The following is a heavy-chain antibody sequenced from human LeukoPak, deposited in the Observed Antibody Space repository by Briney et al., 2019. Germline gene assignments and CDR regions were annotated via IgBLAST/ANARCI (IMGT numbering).Heavy chain of an antibody. D-gene: IGHD3-10*01. CDR2: ITNSGGST. V-gene: IGHV3-23*01. J-gene: IGHJ4*02. CDR3: AKDSYRGLLWFGELLYFDY. Sequence: GGTLRLSCAASGFTFSSYGMSWVRQAPGKGLEWVSAITNSGGSTYYADSVKGRFTISRDNSKNTLYLQMNSLRAEDTAVYYCAKDSYRGLLWFGELLYFDYWGQGTLVTVSS. CDR1: GFTFSSYG.